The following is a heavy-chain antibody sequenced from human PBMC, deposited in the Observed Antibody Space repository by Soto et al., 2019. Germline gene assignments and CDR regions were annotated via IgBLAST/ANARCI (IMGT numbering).Heavy chain of an antibody. CDR3: ARDLPLDYSNPTYNWFDP. J-gene: IGHJ5*02. Sequence: QVQLVESGGGVVQPGRSLRLSCAASGFTFSSYGMHWVRQAPGKGLEWVAVIWYDGSNKYYADSVKGRFTISRDHSKNTLYLQMNSLRAEDTAVYYCARDLPLDYSNPTYNWFDPWGQGTLVTVSS. D-gene: IGHD4-4*01. CDR1: GFTFSSYG. V-gene: IGHV3-33*01. CDR2: IWYDGSNK.